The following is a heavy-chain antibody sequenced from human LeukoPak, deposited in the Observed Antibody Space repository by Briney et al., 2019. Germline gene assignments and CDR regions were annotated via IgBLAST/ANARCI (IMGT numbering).Heavy chain of an antibody. Sequence: GGSLRLSCAASGFTFSSYAMHWVRQAPGKGLEWVAVISYDGSNKYYADSVKGRFTVSRDSSNNTLYLQMNSLRGEDTAVYYCAKLTSWAGNGFDIWGQGTMVTVSS. CDR3: AKLTSWAGNGFDI. V-gene: IGHV3-30-3*01. CDR2: ISYDGSNK. D-gene: IGHD3-10*01. CDR1: GFTFSSYA. J-gene: IGHJ3*02.